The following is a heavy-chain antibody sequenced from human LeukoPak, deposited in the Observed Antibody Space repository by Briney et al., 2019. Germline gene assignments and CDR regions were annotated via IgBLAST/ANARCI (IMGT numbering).Heavy chain of an antibody. J-gene: IGHJ4*02. CDR2: INHSGSA. V-gene: IGHV4-34*01. Sequence: SETLSLTCAVYGGSFSGYYWSWIRQPPGKGLEWIGEINHSGSANYSPSLKSRVTISVDTSKNQFSLKLSSVTAADTAVYYCARVRHPRPIDYWGQGTLVTVSS. CDR3: ARVRHPRPIDY. CDR1: GGSFSGYY.